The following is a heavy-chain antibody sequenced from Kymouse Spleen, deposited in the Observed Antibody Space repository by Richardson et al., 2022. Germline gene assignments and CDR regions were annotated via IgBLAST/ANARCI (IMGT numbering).Heavy chain of an antibody. CDR3: ARGGNYGSGSSYYYYYGMDV. Sequence: QVQLQQWGAGLLKPSETLSLTCAVYGGSFSGYYWSWIRQPPGKGLEWIGEINHSGSTNYNPSLKSRVTISVDTSKNQFSLKLSSVTAADTAVYYCARGGNYGSGSSYYYYYGMDVWGQGTTVTVSS. CDR2: INHSGST. CDR1: GGSFSGYY. D-gene: IGHD3-10*01. V-gene: IGHV4-34*01. J-gene: IGHJ6*02.